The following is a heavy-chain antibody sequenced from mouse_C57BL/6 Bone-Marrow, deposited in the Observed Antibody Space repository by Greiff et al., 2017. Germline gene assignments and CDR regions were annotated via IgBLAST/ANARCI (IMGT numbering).Heavy chain of an antibody. CDR3: ARPGSSYYFDY. D-gene: IGHD1-1*01. CDR1: GFTFSSYG. V-gene: IGHV5-6*01. CDR2: ISSGGSYT. J-gene: IGHJ2*01. Sequence: EVKLVESGGDLVKPGGSLKLSCAASGFTFSSYGMSWVRQTPDERLEWVATISSGGSYTYYPDSVKGRFTISRDNAKNTLYLQMSSLKSEDTAMYYCARPGSSYYFDYWGQGTTLTVSS.